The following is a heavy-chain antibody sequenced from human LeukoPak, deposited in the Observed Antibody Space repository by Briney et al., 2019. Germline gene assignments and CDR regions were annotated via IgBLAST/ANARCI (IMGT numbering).Heavy chain of an antibody. CDR2: IIVSGSST. V-gene: IGHV3-23*01. J-gene: IGHJ4*02. Sequence: PGGSLRLSCAASGFTFSSYAMSWVRQAPGKGLEWVSSIIVSGSSTYYADSVKGRFSISRNNFKNTLYLQMNSLRAEDTAVYYCAKQSGLGFDSWGQGTLVTVSS. CDR3: AKQSGLGFDS. CDR1: GFTFSSYA. D-gene: IGHD6-19*01.